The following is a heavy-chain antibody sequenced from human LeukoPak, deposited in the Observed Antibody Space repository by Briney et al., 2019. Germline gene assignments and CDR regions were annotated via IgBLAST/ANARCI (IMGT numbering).Heavy chain of an antibody. CDR1: GFTFGNYE. V-gene: IGHV3-48*03. CDR2: ISSSGGTR. J-gene: IGHJ4*02. D-gene: IGHD3-10*01. Sequence: GGSLRLSCAASGFTFGNYEMNWVRQAPGKGLEWVSYISSSGGTRYYADSVKGRFTISRDNGKNSLYLQMNSLRAEDTAVYYCARRQTYCYGSGSCMGLDYWGQGTLVTVSS. CDR3: ARRQTYCYGSGSCMGLDY.